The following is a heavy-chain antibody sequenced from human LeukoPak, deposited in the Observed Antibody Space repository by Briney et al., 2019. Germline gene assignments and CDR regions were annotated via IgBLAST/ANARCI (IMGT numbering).Heavy chain of an antibody. CDR1: GYSFTSYG. V-gene: IGHV1-18*01. J-gene: IGHJ4*02. CDR3: AAKGPKSGAWIY. Sequence: ASVKVSCKASGYSFTSYGIYWVRQAPGQGLEWMGWTSTFNSRTHTARNFQGRVTMTTDTSTTTAYLEVSGLTSNDTAVYYCAAKGPKSGAWIYWGQGSLVIVSS. D-gene: IGHD6-25*01. CDR2: TSTFNSRT.